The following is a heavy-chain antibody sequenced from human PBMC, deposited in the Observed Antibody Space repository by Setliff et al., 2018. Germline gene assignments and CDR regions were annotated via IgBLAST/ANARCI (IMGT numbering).Heavy chain of an antibody. CDR2: IYIGGSA. CDR3: AREQWLDPPGYYYMDV. V-gene: IGHV4-4*07. Sequence: PSETLSLTCTVSGGPISSYYWSWIRQPAGKGLEWIGHIYIGGSANYNPPLKSRVTMSIDTSKNQFSLKLNSVTAADMAVYYCAREQWLDPPGYYYMDVWAKGTTVTVSS. CDR1: GGPISSYY. J-gene: IGHJ6*03. D-gene: IGHD6-19*01.